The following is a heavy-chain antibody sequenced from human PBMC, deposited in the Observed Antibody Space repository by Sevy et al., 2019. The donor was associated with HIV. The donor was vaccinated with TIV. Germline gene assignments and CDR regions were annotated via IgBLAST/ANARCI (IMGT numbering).Heavy chain of an antibody. J-gene: IGHJ3*02. CDR1: GFTFSSYA. CDR3: AGEGDYEAFDI. V-gene: IGHV3-30-3*01. D-gene: IGHD4-17*01. CDR2: ISYDGSNK. Sequence: GGSLRLSCAASGFTFSSYAMHWVRQAPGKGLEWVAVISYDGSNKYYADSVKGRFTISRDNYKNTLYLQMNSLRAEDTAVYYCAGEGDYEAFDIWGQGTMVTVSS.